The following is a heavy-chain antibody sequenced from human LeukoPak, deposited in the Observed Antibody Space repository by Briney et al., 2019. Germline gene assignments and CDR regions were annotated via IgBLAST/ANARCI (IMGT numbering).Heavy chain of an antibody. V-gene: IGHV3-66*01. Sequence: PGGSLRLSCAASGFTVSSNYMSWVRQAPGKGLEWVSVIYSGGSTYYADSVKGRFTISRDNSKNTLYLQMNSLRAEDTAVYYCAGPYGGNSGGYYFDYWGQGTLVTVSS. J-gene: IGHJ4*02. D-gene: IGHD4-23*01. CDR1: GFTVSSNY. CDR2: IYSGGST. CDR3: AGPYGGNSGGYYFDY.